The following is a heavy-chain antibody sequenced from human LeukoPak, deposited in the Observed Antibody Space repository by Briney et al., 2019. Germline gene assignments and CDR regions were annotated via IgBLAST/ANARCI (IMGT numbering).Heavy chain of an antibody. CDR2: ISYDGSNK. Sequence: GGSLRLSCAASGFTFSSYAMHWVRQAPGKGLEWVAVISYDGSNKYYADSVKGRFTISRDNSKNTLYLQMNSLRAEDTAVYYCARDLVDGANYRYFDYWGQGTLVTVSS. J-gene: IGHJ4*02. D-gene: IGHD1-7*01. CDR1: GFTFSSYA. V-gene: IGHV3-30-3*01. CDR3: ARDLVDGANYRYFDY.